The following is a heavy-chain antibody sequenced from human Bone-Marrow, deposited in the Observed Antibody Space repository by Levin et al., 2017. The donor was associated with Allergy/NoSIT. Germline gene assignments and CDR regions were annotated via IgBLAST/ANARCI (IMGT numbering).Heavy chain of an antibody. CDR2: IYYSGTT. J-gene: IGHJ6*03. V-gene: IGHV4-31*03. CDR1: GGSISSGGYY. D-gene: IGHD2-2*01. CDR3: ARVPIVPAAIPAYNYYYMDV. Sequence: PSETLSLTCTVSGGSISSGGYYWSWIRQHPGKGLEWIGYIYYSGTTYHNPSLRSRIAISVDTSKNQISLKLSSVTAADTAVYYWARVPIVPAAIPAYNYYYMDVWGKGTTVTVSS.